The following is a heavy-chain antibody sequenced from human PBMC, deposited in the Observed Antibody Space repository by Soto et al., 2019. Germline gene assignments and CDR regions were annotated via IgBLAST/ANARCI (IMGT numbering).Heavy chain of an antibody. J-gene: IGHJ6*02. CDR3: ARVSIAAAGSYYYYGMDV. CDR2: IIPIFGTA. D-gene: IGHD6-13*01. V-gene: IGHV1-69*06. Sequence: GASVKVSCKASGGTFSSYAISWVRQAPGQGLEWMGGIIPIFGTANYAQKFQGRVTITADKSTSTAYMELSSLRSEDTAVYYCARVSIAAAGSYYYYGMDVWGQGTTVTVS. CDR1: GGTFSSYA.